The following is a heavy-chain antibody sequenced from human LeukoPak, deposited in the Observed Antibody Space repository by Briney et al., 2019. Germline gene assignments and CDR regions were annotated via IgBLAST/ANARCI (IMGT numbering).Heavy chain of an antibody. CDR2: INPNSGGT. CDR1: GYTFTGYY. Sequence: ASVKVSCKASGYTFTGYYMHWVRQAPGQGLEWMGWINPNSGGTNYAQKFQGRVTMTRDTSISTAYMALSRLRSDDTAVYYCARGVVDWNGVFDYWGQGTLVTVSS. J-gene: IGHJ4*02. V-gene: IGHV1-2*02. D-gene: IGHD1-1*01. CDR3: ARGVVDWNGVFDY.